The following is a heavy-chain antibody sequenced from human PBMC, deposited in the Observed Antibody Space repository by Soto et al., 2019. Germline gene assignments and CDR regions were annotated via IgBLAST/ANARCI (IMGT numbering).Heavy chain of an antibody. V-gene: IGHV4-31*03. D-gene: IGHD3-16*01. CDR1: GGSISSGGYY. J-gene: IGHJ4*02. Sequence: TSETLSLTCTVSGGSISSGGYYWSWIRQHPGKGLEWIGYIYYSGSTYYNPSLKSRVTISVDTSKNQFSLKLSSVTAADTAVYYCARAPALMMIDYWGQGTLVTVSS. CDR2: IYYSGST. CDR3: ARAPALMMIDY.